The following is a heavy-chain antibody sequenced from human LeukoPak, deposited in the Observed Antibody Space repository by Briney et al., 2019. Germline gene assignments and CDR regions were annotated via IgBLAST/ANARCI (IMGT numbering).Heavy chain of an antibody. D-gene: IGHD5-12*01. J-gene: IGHJ4*02. CDR1: GFTVSSNY. CDR2: IYSGGST. Sequence: PGGSLRLSCAASGFTVSSNYMSWVRQAPGKGLEWVSVIYSGGSTYYADSVKGRFTISRDNSKNTLYLQMNSLRAEDTAVYYCAKEDIVATIDDYWGQGTLVTVSS. CDR3: AKEDIVATIDDY. V-gene: IGHV3-53*01.